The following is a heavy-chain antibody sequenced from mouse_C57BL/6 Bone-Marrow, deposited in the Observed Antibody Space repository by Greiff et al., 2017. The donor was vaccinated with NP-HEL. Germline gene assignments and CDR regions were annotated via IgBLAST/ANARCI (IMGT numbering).Heavy chain of an antibody. V-gene: IGHV1-4*01. D-gene: IGHD1-1*01. CDR2: INPSSGYT. Sequence: VQLQQSGAELARPGASVKMSCKASGYTFTSYTMHWVKQRPGQGLEWIGYINPSSGYTKYNQKFNDKATLTADKTSSTAHMQLSRLTSEDSADYYCAKCYYGRGDAMEYWGKGTSVTVSS. CDR3: AKCYYGRGDAMEY. J-gene: IGHJ4*01. CDR1: GYTFTSYT.